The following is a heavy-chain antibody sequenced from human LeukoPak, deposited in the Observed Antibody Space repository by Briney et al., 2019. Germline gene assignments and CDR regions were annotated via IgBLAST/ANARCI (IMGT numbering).Heavy chain of an antibody. Sequence: GGSLRLSCAASGFTFSSYWMHWVRQAPGKGLVWVPRIKSDGSTNYADSVKGRLTISRDNAKNTVSLQMNSLRAEDTGVYYCARAPSEIGGYYPEYFRHWGQGTLVTVSS. J-gene: IGHJ1*01. CDR2: IKSDGST. D-gene: IGHD3-22*01. V-gene: IGHV3-74*01. CDR1: GFTFSSYW. CDR3: ARAPSEIGGYYPEYFRH.